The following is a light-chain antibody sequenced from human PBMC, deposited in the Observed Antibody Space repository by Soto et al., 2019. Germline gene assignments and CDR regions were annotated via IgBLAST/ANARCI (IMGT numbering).Light chain of an antibody. CDR3: QSYDRSLSGYV. V-gene: IGLV1-40*01. CDR2: GNS. Sequence: QSVLTQPTSVSGAPGQRVTISCTGSSSNIGAGYDVHWYQQLPGTAPKLLIYGNSNRPSGVPDRFSGSKSGTSASLAITGLQAEYEADYYCQSYDRSLSGYVFGTGTQLTVL. CDR1: SSNIGAGYD. J-gene: IGLJ1*01.